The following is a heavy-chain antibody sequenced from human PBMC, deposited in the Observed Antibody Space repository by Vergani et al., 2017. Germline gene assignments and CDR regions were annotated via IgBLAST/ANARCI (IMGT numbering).Heavy chain of an antibody. D-gene: IGHD6-13*01. Sequence: EVQLVQSGAEVKKPGESLKISCKGSGYSFTSYWIGWVRQMPGKGLEWMGIIYPGDSDTRYSPSFQGQVTISADKSISTAYLQWSSLKASDTAMYYCVRRQDSYSSSWYQGAFDIWGQGTMVTVSS. CDR2: IYPGDSDT. J-gene: IGHJ3*02. CDR1: GYSFTSYW. V-gene: IGHV5-51*01. CDR3: VRRQDSYSSSWYQGAFDI.